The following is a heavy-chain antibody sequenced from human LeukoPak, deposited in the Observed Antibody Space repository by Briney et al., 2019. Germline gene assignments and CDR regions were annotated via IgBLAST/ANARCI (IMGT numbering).Heavy chain of an antibody. J-gene: IGHJ6*03. CDR3: ARVAGYDYYYYMDV. Sequence: ASVKVSCKASGYTFTGYYMHWVRQAPGQGLEWMGWINPNSGGTNYAQKLQGRVTMTRDTSISTAYMELSRLRSDDTAVYYCARVAGYDYYYYMDVWGKGTTVTVSS. V-gene: IGHV1-2*02. CDR1: GYTFTGYY. CDR2: INPNSGGT.